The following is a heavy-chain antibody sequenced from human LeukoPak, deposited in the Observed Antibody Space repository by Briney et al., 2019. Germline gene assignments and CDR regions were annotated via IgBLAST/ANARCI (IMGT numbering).Heavy chain of an antibody. CDR3: ARGPPSYDYVWGSYRPGGFYGMDV. CDR2: INHSGST. CDR1: GGSFSGYY. Sequence: SETLSLTCAVYGGSFSGYYWSWIRQPPGKGLEWIGEINHSGSTNYNPSLKSRVTISVDTSKNQFSLKLSSVTAADTAVYYCARGPPSYDYVWGSYRPGGFYGMDVWGQGTTVTVSS. D-gene: IGHD3-16*02. J-gene: IGHJ6*02. V-gene: IGHV4-34*01.